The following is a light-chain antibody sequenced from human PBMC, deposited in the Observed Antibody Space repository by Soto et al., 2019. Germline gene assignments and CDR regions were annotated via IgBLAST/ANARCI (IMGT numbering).Light chain of an antibody. V-gene: IGLV2-8*01. Sequence: QSVLTQPPSASGSPGQSVTISCTGTSSDIGAYIYVSWYQQHPGKAPQLMISEVSRRPSGVPERFSGSKSGNTASLTVSGLQADDEAHYYCSSYAGSNDVVFGTGTKVTVL. CDR3: SSYAGSNDVV. CDR1: SSDIGAYIY. J-gene: IGLJ1*01. CDR2: EVS.